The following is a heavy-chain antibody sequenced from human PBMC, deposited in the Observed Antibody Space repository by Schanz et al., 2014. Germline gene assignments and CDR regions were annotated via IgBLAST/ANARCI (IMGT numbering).Heavy chain of an antibody. J-gene: IGHJ4*02. CDR3: ARVYRWQHILGHFDS. D-gene: IGHD6-13*01. V-gene: IGHV1-2*02. Sequence: QVQLVQSGPEVKKPGASVRVSCQASGYTFVGYYIHWLRQAPGQGLEWMGWINPDSGDTNYVQNFQGRVTITRDKSMNSPYMELSSLTSDDTAVYYCARVYRWQHILGHFDSWGQGSLVTVSS. CDR2: INPDSGDT. CDR1: GYTFVGYY.